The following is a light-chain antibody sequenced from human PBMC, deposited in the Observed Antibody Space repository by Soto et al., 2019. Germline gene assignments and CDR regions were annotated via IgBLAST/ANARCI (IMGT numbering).Light chain of an antibody. CDR2: GAS. CDR3: QQYGSLPYT. V-gene: IGKV3-20*01. CDR1: QSVSSSY. J-gene: IGKJ2*01. Sequence: EIVLTQSPGTLSLSPGERATLSCRASQSVSSSYLAWYQQKPGQAPRLLIYGASSRATGIPVRFSGSGSGTDFTLTISRLEPEDFAVYYCQQYGSLPYTFGQGTKLEIK.